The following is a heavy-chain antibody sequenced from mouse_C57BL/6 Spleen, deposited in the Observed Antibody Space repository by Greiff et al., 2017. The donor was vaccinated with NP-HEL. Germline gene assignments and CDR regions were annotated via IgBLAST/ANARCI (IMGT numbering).Heavy chain of an antibody. CDR2: INYDGSST. J-gene: IGHJ4*01. CDR3: ARDRGYGSSLYWYAMDY. Sequence: EVQRVESEGGLVQPGSSMKLSCTASGFTFSDYYMAWVRQVPEKGLEWVANINYDGSSTYYLDSLKSRFIISRDNAKNILYLQMSSLKSEDTATYYCARDRGYGSSLYWYAMDYWGQGTSVTVSS. D-gene: IGHD1-1*01. V-gene: IGHV5-16*01. CDR1: GFTFSDYY.